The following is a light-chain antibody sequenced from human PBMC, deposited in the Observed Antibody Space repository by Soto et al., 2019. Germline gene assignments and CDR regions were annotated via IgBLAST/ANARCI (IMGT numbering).Light chain of an antibody. CDR1: QNIERW. Sequence: DIQMTQSPSTLSASVGDRVTITCRASQNIERWLAWYQQKPGKAPKLLLYDVSSLESGVPSRVSGSGSGTEFILTINGLQPDDFATYFCQQFKSGTWTFGQGTKVEVK. J-gene: IGKJ1*01. CDR2: DVS. V-gene: IGKV1-5*01. CDR3: QQFKSGTWT.